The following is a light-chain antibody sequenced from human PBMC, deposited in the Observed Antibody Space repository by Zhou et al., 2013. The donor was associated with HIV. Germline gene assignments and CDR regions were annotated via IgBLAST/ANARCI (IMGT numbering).Light chain of an antibody. Sequence: ENVLTQSPGTLSLSPGERASLSCRTSQSVSTAYFAWYQQKPGQGPKVLIFGASTRANGIPDRFSGSGSGTEFTLTISSLQPDDVGTYFCQQYNSYPLTFGPGTKVEIK. CDR2: GAS. CDR1: QSVSTAY. J-gene: IGKJ3*01. CDR3: QQYNSYPLT. V-gene: IGKV3-20*01.